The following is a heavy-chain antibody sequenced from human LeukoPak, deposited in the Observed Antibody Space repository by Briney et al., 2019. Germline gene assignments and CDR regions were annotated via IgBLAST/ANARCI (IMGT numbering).Heavy chain of an antibody. J-gene: IGHJ5*02. D-gene: IGHD1-26*01. Sequence: ASVKVSCNSSGYTFTGYYMHWVRQAPGQGLEWMGWINPNSGGTHYAQKFQGRVTMTSDTPINTAYMELSRLRSDDTAIYSCARGSSIVTSTIDWFDPWGQGALVAVSS. V-gene: IGHV1-2*02. CDR2: INPNSGGT. CDR3: ARGSSIVTSTIDWFDP. CDR1: GYTFTGYY.